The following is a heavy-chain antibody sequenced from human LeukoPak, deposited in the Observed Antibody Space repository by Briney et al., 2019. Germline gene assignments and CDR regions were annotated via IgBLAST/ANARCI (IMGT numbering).Heavy chain of an antibody. CDR2: IYTSGST. CDR1: GGSISSGNYY. Sequence: TLSLTCTVSGGSISSGNYYWSWIRQPAGKGLEWIGRIYTSGSTNYNPSLKSRVTISVDTSKNQFSLKLRSVTAADTAVYYCAGGAYPDYFDYWGQGTLVTVSS. V-gene: IGHV4-61*02. CDR3: AGGAYPDYFDY. J-gene: IGHJ4*02.